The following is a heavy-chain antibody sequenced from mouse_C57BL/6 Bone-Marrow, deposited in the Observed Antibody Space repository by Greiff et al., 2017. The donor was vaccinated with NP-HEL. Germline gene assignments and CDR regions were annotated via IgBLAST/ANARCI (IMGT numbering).Heavy chain of an antibody. CDR1: GYTFTSYD. CDR2: IYPRDGST. Sequence: QVQLKESGPELVKPGASVKLSCKASGYTFTSYDINWVKQRPGLGLEWIGWIYPRDGSTKYNEKFKGKATLTVDTSSSTAYMELHSLTSEDSAVYFCARHYYGSDWYFDVWGTGTTVTVSS. D-gene: IGHD1-1*01. J-gene: IGHJ1*03. V-gene: IGHV1-85*01. CDR3: ARHYYGSDWYFDV.